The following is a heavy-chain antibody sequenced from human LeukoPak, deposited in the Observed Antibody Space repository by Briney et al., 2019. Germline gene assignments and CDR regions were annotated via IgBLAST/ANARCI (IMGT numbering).Heavy chain of an antibody. D-gene: IGHD6-19*01. CDR1: GFTFSNYA. CDR2: IKEDGSEK. CDR3: ARDRAVAGLFDP. V-gene: IGHV3-7*01. Sequence: PGGSLRLSCAASGFTFSNYAMSWVRQAPGKGLEWVANIKEDGSEKDYVDSVKGRFTISRDNVKNSLYLQMNSLRAEDTAVYYCARDRAVAGLFDPWGQGTLVTVSS. J-gene: IGHJ5*02.